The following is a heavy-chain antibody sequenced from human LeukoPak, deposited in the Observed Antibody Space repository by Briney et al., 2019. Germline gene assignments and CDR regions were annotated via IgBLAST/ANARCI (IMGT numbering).Heavy chain of an antibody. CDR2: IGTAGDT. CDR1: GFTFSTYD. Sequence: GGSLRLSCAASGFTFSTYDMHWVRQATGKGLEWVSAIGTAGDTYYSGSVKGRFTISRENAKNSLYLQMNSLRAGDTAVYYCARGGRDPGGFDPWGQGTLVTVSP. J-gene: IGHJ5*02. D-gene: IGHD4-23*01. CDR3: ARGGRDPGGFDP. V-gene: IGHV3-13*01.